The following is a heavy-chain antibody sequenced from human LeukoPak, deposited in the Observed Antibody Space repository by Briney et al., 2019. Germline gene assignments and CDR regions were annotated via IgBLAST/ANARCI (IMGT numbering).Heavy chain of an antibody. J-gene: IGHJ4*02. CDR1: GYTFTGYY. V-gene: IGHV1-2*02. Sequence: ASVKVSCKASGYTFTGYYMHWVRQAPGQGLEWMGWINPNSGGTNYAQKFQGRVTTTRDTSISTAYMELSRLRSDDTAVYYCARECTGCYGLDYWGQGTLVTVSS. CDR2: INPNSGGT. CDR3: ARECTGCYGLDY. D-gene: IGHD2-2*01.